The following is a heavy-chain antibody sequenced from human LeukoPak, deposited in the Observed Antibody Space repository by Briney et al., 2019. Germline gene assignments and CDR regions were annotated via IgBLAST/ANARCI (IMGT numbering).Heavy chain of an antibody. CDR1: GGSFSGYY. J-gene: IGHJ3*02. Sequence: PSETLSLTCAAYGGSFSGYYWSWIRQPPGKGLEWIGEINHSGSTNYNPSLKSRVIISVDTSKNQFSLKLSSVTAADTAVYYCAREGWGSVYAFDIWGQGTMVTVSS. V-gene: IGHV4-34*01. CDR3: AREGWGSVYAFDI. CDR2: INHSGST. D-gene: IGHD7-27*01.